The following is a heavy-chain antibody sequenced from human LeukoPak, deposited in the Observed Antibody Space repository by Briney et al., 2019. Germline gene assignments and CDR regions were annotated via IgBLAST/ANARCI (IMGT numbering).Heavy chain of an antibody. CDR3: ALTAGYYTNPRFDY. D-gene: IGHD3-22*01. J-gene: IGHJ4*02. CDR1: GGSISSGGYY. CDR2: IYYSGST. V-gene: IGHV4-31*03. Sequence: SETLSLTCTVSGGSISSGGYYWSWIRQHPGKGLEWIGYIYYSGSTYYNPSLKSRVTISVDTSKNQFSLKLSSVTAADTAVYYCALTAGYYTNPRFDYWGQGTLVTVSS.